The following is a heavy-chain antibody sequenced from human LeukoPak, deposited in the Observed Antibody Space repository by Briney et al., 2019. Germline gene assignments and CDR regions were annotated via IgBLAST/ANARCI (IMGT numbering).Heavy chain of an antibody. CDR2: IYYSGST. CDR3: ARLMFFYCSGGSCYYAFDI. Sequence: SETLSLTCTVSGGSISSYDWSWIRLPPGKGLEWIGYIYYSGSTNYNPSLKSRGNISVDTSKNQFSMKLSSVTAADTAVYYCARLMFFYCSGGSCYYAFDIWGQGTMVTVSS. J-gene: IGHJ3*02. CDR1: GGSISSYD. D-gene: IGHD2-15*01. V-gene: IGHV4-59*08.